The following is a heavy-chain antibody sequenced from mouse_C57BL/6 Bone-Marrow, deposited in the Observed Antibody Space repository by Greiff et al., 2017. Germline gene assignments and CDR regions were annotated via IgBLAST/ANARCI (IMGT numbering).Heavy chain of an antibody. CDR1: GFTFSSYA. Sequence: EVTVVESGEGLVKPGGSLKLSCAASGFTFSSYAMSWVRQTPEKRLEWVAYISSGGDYIYYADTVKGRFTISRDNARNTLYLQMSSLKSEDTAMYYCTRETTGGYFDVWGTGTTVTVSS. J-gene: IGHJ1*03. D-gene: IGHD2-12*01. CDR2: ISSGGDYI. V-gene: IGHV5-9-1*02. CDR3: TRETTGGYFDV.